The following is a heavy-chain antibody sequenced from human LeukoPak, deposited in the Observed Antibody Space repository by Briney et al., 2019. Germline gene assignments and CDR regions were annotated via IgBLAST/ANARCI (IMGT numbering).Heavy chain of an antibody. CDR3: ARDSSEFRSLIPH. CDR1: GGIFSNYA. J-gene: IGHJ1*01. D-gene: IGHD2-21*01. CDR2: IIPIFGTA. Sequence: ASVKVSCKASGGIFSNYAISWVRRAPGQGLEWMGGIIPIFGTANYAEKFRGRVTITADETTSTAYMELSRLKSEDTAVYYCARDSSEFRSLIPHWGQGTLVTVSS. V-gene: IGHV1-69*01.